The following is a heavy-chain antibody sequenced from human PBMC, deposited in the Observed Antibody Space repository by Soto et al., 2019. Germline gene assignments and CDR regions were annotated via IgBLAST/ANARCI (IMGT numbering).Heavy chain of an antibody. CDR2: INHSGST. CDR3: ARFAYYDSRVDY. CDR1: GGSFSGYY. J-gene: IGHJ4*02. V-gene: IGHV4-34*01. Sequence: QVQLQQWGAGLLKPSETLSLTCAVYGGSFSGYYWSWIRQPPGKGLEWIGEINHSGSTNYNPSLKSRXXIXVXXSKNQFSLKLSSVTAADPAVYYCARFAYYDSRVDYWGQGTLVTVSS. D-gene: IGHD3-22*01.